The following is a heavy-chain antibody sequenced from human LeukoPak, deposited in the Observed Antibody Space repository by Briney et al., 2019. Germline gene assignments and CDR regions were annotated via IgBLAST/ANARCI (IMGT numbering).Heavy chain of an antibody. Sequence: SETLSLTCTVSGGSISSYYWSWIRQPAGKGLEWIGRIYTSGSTNCNPSLKSRVTMSVDTSKNQFSLKLSSVTAADTAVYYCARDNSSGWYLNYYYYMDVWGKGTTVTVSS. D-gene: IGHD6-19*01. J-gene: IGHJ6*03. CDR2: IYTSGST. CDR3: ARDNSSGWYLNYYYYMDV. V-gene: IGHV4-4*07. CDR1: GGSISSYY.